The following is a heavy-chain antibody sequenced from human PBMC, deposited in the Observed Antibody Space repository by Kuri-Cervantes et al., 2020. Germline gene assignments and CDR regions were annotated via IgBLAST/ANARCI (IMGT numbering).Heavy chain of an antibody. J-gene: IGHJ5*02. CDR2: INHSGST. D-gene: IGHD2-15*01. Sequence: ESLKISCTVSGGSISSTSHYWSWIRQSPGKGLEWIGEINHSGSTNYNPSLKSRVTISVDTSKNQFSLKLSSVTATDTAIYYCARGGYCSGGSCYPFDPWGQGTLVTVSS. CDR1: GGSISSTSHY. V-gene: IGHV4-39*07. CDR3: ARGGYCSGGSCYPFDP.